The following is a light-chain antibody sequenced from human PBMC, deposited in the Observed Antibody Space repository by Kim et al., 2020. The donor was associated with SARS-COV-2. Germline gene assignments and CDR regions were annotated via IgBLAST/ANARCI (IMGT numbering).Light chain of an antibody. Sequence: QPVLTQPPSASGTPGQRVTISCSGSSSNIGSNYVYWYQQLPGTAPKLLIYRNNQRPSGVPDRFSGSKSGTSASLAISGLRSEDEADYYCAAWDDSPRGVVFGGGTQLTVL. V-gene: IGLV1-47*01. CDR1: SSNIGSNY. J-gene: IGLJ2*01. CDR2: RNN. CDR3: AAWDDSPRGVV.